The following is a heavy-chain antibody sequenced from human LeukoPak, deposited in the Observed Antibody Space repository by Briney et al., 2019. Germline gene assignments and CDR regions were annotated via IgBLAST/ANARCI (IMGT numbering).Heavy chain of an antibody. CDR2: IYHSGST. Sequence: SETLSLTCIVSGYSISSDYFWGWIRQPPGKGLEWIGSIYHSGSTYYNPSLKSRVTISVDTAKNQFSLKLNSVTAADTAVYYCARVVLVNYYYMDVWGKGTTVTVSS. V-gene: IGHV4-38-2*02. CDR1: GYSISSDYF. CDR3: ARVVLVNYYYMDV. J-gene: IGHJ6*03. D-gene: IGHD3-22*01.